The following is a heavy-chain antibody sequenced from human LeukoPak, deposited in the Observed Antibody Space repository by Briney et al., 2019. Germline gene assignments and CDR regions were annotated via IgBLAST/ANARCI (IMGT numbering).Heavy chain of an antibody. J-gene: IGHJ5*02. CDR3: ARGYSGSYGRFDP. Sequence: SETLSLTCTVSGGSISSYYWSWIRQPPGKGLEWIGYISYSGTSNYNPSLKSRVTMSVDASTNQFSLKLSSVTAADTAMYYCARGYSGSYGRFDPWGQGTLVTVSS. CDR2: ISYSGTS. D-gene: IGHD1-26*01. V-gene: IGHV4-59*01. CDR1: GGSISSYY.